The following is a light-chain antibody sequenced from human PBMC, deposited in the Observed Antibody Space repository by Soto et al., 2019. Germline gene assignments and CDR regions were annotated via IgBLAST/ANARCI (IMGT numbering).Light chain of an antibody. CDR3: QQYSSRST. J-gene: IGKJ1*01. CDR2: DAS. V-gene: IGKV1-5*01. Sequence: DNHMTQPPPTLPASVGDRVTITCRASQSISNWLAWYQQTPGKAPNLLIYDASSLQSGVPSRFSGSGFGTEFTLTISSLQPGDFATYYCQQYSSRSTFGQGTKVDIK. CDR1: QSISNW.